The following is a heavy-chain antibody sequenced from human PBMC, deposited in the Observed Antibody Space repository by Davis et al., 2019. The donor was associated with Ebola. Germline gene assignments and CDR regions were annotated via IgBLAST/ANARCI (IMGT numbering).Heavy chain of an antibody. CDR3: AKSPWSGSFDY. J-gene: IGHJ4*02. D-gene: IGHD1-26*01. Sequence: GGSLRLSCGASGFTFSNFAMSWVRQAPGKGLEWVSTISGSATSTYYADSLKGRFTVSRDNSKNTVYLQMYSLRAEDTAMYYCAKSPWSGSFDYWGQGTPVTVSS. V-gene: IGHV3-23*01. CDR2: ISGSATST. CDR1: GFTFSNFA.